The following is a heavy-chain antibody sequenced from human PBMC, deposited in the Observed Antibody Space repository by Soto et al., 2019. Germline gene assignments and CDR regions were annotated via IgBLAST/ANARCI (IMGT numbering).Heavy chain of an antibody. CDR2: IYYSGST. Sequence: SETLSLTCTVSGGSISSSSYYWGWIRQPPGKGLEWIGSIYYSGSTYYNPSLKSRVTISVDTSKNQFSLKLSSVTAADTAVYYCAKGGRRLIPFDYWGQGTLVTVSS. D-gene: IGHD3-16*01. J-gene: IGHJ4*02. CDR1: GGSISSSSYY. CDR3: AKGGRRLIPFDY. V-gene: IGHV4-39*01.